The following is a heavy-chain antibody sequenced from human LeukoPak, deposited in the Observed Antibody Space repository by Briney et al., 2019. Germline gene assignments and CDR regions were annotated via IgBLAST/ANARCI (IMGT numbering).Heavy chain of an antibody. CDR3: ASGKGITGTTD. J-gene: IGHJ4*02. V-gene: IGHV1-69*05. CDR1: GGTFSSYA. Sequence: SVKVSCKSSGGTFSSYAISWVRQAPGQGLEWMGGIIPIFGTANYAQKFQGRVTTTTDESTSTAYMELSSLRSEDTAVYYCASGKGITGTTDWGQGTLVTVSS. CDR2: IIPIFGTA. D-gene: IGHD1-7*01.